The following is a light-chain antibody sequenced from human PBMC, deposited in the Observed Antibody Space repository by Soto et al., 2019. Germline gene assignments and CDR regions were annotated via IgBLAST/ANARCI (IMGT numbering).Light chain of an antibody. Sequence: EIVMTQSPATLSVSPGERATLSCRASQSVSSNLAWYQQKAGQAPRLLIYGASTRATGIPARFSGSGSGTEFTLTISSLQPDDFATYYCQQYSSYWTFAQGTKVDI. J-gene: IGKJ1*01. CDR1: QSVSSN. CDR3: QQYSSYWT. V-gene: IGKV3-15*01. CDR2: GAS.